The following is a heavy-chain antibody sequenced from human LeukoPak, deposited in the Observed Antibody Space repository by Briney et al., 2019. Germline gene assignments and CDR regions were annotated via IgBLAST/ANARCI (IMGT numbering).Heavy chain of an antibody. J-gene: IGHJ4*02. V-gene: IGHV1-18*01. CDR3: ARDWFTRLGELSPDRAFDY. Sequence: GASVKVPCKASGYTFTSYGISWVRQAPGQGLEWMGWISAYNGNTNYAQKLQGRVTMTTDTSTSTAYMELRSLRSDDTAVYYCARDWFTRLGELSPDRAFDYWGQGTLVTVSS. CDR2: ISAYNGNT. D-gene: IGHD3-16*02. CDR1: GYTFTSYG.